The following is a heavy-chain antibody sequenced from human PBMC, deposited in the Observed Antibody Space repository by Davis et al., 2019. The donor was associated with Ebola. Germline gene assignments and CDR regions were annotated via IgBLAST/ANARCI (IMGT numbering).Heavy chain of an antibody. CDR3: ARSPFSMWLIDY. CDR2: IWYDGSNK. CDR1: GFTFSSYG. Sequence: GGSLRLSCAASGFTFSSYGMHWVRQAPGKGLERVAVIWYDGSNKYYADSVKGRFTISRDNSKNTLYLQMNSLRAEDTAVYYCARSPFSMWLIDYWGQGTLVTVSS. D-gene: IGHD6-19*01. V-gene: IGHV3-33*01. J-gene: IGHJ4*02.